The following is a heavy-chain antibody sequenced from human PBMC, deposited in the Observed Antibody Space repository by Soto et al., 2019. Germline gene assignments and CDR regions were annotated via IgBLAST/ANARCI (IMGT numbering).Heavy chain of an antibody. CDR1: GFSLTTSGVG. V-gene: IGHV2-5*02. Sequence: QITLNESGPTQVKPRQTLTLTCTFSGFSLTTSGVGVGWIRQSPGKAPEWLALIYWDDDKRYSPSLKSRLTITKDTFKIQVVLTMADLDAADTATYYCAHRVLRTVFGLVTTTAIYFDFWGQGTPVAVSS. D-gene: IGHD3-3*01. J-gene: IGHJ4*02. CDR2: IYWDDDK. CDR3: AHRVLRTVFGLVTTTAIYFDF.